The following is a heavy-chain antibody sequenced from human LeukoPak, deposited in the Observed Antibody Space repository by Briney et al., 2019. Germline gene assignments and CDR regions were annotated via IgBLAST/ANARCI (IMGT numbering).Heavy chain of an antibody. CDR3: ARDPSRVVVPAATNWFDP. J-gene: IGHJ5*02. CDR1: GGTFSSYA. V-gene: IGHV1-69*13. D-gene: IGHD2-2*01. Sequence: GASVKVSCKASGGTFSSYAISWVRQAPGQGLEWMGGIIPIFGTANYAQKFQGRVTITADESTSTAYMELSSLRSEDTAVYYCARDPSRVVVPAATNWFDPWGQGTLVTVSS. CDR2: IIPIFGTA.